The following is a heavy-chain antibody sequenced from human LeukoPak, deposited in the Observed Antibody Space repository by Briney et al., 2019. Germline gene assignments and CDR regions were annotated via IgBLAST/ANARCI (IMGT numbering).Heavy chain of an antibody. CDR3: ARTNYDYASSGYLPPYYFDY. CDR2: MIPIFGTA. D-gene: IGHD3-22*01. CDR1: VCTFGSYA. V-gene: IGHV1-69*13. J-gene: IGHJ4*02. Sequence: SLKVSCKAAVCTFGSYAISCVRPAPGQGLEWMGGMIPIFGTAMYAQKLQGRVTITEDQSTSTAYMELSGLRSEDTAVYYCARTNYDYASSGYLPPYYFDYWGQGTLVTVSS.